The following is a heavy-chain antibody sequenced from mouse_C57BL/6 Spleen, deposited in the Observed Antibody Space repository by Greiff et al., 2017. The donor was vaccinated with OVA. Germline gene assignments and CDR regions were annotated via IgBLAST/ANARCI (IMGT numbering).Heavy chain of an antibody. Sequence: QVQLKQPGAELVKPGASVKMSCKASGYTFTSYWITWVKQRPGQGLEWIGDIYPGSGSTNYNEKFKSKATLTVDTSSSTAYMQLSSLTSEDSAVYYCAYYDYDDYAMDYWGQGTSVTVSS. D-gene: IGHD2-4*01. V-gene: IGHV1-55*01. CDR2: IYPGSGST. CDR1: GYTFTSYW. CDR3: AYYDYDDYAMDY. J-gene: IGHJ4*01.